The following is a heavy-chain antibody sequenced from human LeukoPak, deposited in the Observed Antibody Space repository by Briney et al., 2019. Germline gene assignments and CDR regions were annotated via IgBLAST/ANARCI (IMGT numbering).Heavy chain of an antibody. V-gene: IGHV1-69*13. D-gene: IGHD4-23*01. J-gene: IGHJ6*02. Sequence: SVKVSCKASGGTFSSYAISWVRQAPGQWLEWMGGIIPIFGTANYAQKFQGRVTITADESTSTAYMELSSLRSEDTAVYYCARVTTVVTPYPTWHYGMDVWGQGTTVTVSS. CDR3: ARVTTVVTPYPTWHYGMDV. CDR2: IIPIFGTA. CDR1: GGTFSSYA.